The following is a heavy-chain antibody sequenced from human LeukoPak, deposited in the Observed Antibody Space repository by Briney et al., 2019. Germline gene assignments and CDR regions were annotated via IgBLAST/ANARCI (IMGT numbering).Heavy chain of an antibody. CDR1: GGSISSGSYY. Sequence: SQTLSLTCTVSGGSISSGSYYWSWIRQPAGKGLEWIGRIYTSGSTNYNPSLKSRVTISVGTSKNQFSPKLSSVTAADTAVDYCASDPSDYWGQGTLVTVSS. J-gene: IGHJ4*02. CDR2: IYTSGST. CDR3: ASDPSDY. V-gene: IGHV4-61*02.